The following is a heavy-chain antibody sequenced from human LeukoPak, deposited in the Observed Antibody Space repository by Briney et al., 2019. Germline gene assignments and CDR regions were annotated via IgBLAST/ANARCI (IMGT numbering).Heavy chain of an antibody. CDR1: GGSFSGYY. Sequence: SETLSLTCAAYGGSFSGYYWSWIRQPPGKGLEWIGEINHSGSTNYNPSLKSRVTISVDTSKNQFSLKLSSVTAADTAVYYCARGRGYCSSTSCYEDYWGQGTLVTVSS. J-gene: IGHJ4*02. D-gene: IGHD2-2*01. CDR2: INHSGST. V-gene: IGHV4-34*01. CDR3: ARGRGYCSSTSCYEDY.